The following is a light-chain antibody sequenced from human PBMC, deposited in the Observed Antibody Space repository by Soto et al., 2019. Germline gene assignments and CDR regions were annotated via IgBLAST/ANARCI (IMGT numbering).Light chain of an antibody. V-gene: IGLV1-44*01. Sequence: QSVLTQPPSASGTPGQRVTISCSGSSSNIGSNTVNWYQQLPGTAPKLLIYSNNQRPSGVPDRFSGSKSGTSASLAISGLQSEDEADYYRAAWDDSLNGLWVFGGGTKLTVL. CDR1: SSNIGSNT. J-gene: IGLJ3*02. CDR3: AAWDDSLNGLWV. CDR2: SNN.